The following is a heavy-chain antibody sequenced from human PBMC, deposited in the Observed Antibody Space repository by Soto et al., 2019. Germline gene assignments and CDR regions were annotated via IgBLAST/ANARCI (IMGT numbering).Heavy chain of an antibody. CDR1: GGSLSSFY. Sequence: PSETLSLTCAVSGGSLSSFYWSWIRLPPGKGLEWLGYIYSSGTTIYNPSLKSPVTISVDTSRNQFSLKLTSVTAADTAVYYCSVGWNDVLGWFDPWGQGTLVTVSS. V-gene: IGHV4-59*01. CDR3: SVGWNDVLGWFDP. CDR2: IYSSGTT. D-gene: IGHD1-1*01. J-gene: IGHJ5*02.